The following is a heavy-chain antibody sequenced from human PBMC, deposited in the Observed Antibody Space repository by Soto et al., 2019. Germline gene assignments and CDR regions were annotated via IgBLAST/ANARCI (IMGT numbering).Heavy chain of an antibody. Sequence: ASVKVSCKASGYTFTSYGISWVRQAPGQGLEWMGRISAYNGNTNYAQKLQGRVTMTRNTSISTAYMELSSLRSEDMAVYYCARVWNLEGVDVWGKGTTVTVSS. V-gene: IGHV1-18*03. CDR3: ARVWNLEGVDV. CDR1: GYTFTSYG. CDR2: ISAYNGNT. D-gene: IGHD1-1*01. J-gene: IGHJ6*04.